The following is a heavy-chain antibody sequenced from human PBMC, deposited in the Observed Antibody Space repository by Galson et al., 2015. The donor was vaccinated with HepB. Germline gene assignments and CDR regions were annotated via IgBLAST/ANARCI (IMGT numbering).Heavy chain of an antibody. CDR1: GYTFTSYG. CDR3: ARVQAYYYDSSGPSDGMDV. CDR2: ISAYNGNT. J-gene: IGHJ6*02. D-gene: IGHD3-22*01. V-gene: IGHV1-18*01. Sequence: SVKVSCKASGYTFTSYGISWVRQAPGQGLEWMGWISAYNGNTNYAQKLQGRVTMTTDTSTSTAYMELRSLRSDDTAVYYCARVQAYYYDSSGPSDGMDVWGQGTTVTVSS.